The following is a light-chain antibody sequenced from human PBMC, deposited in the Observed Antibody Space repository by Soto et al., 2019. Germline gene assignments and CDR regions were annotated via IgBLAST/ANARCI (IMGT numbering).Light chain of an antibody. J-gene: IGKJ2*01. CDR1: QSVSNNW. Sequence: EVVLTRSPGTLSLSPGERATLSCRASQSVSNNWVAWYQQKPGQAPRLLIYGASSRPGGIPDKFSGSGSGTDFTLTINRLEPEDFAVYYCQQYGRSPYTFGQGTKLEI. V-gene: IGKV3-20*01. CDR3: QQYGRSPYT. CDR2: GAS.